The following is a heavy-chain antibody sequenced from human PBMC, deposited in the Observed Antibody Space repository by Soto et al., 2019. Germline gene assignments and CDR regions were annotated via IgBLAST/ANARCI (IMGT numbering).Heavy chain of an antibody. Sequence: QVQLVESGGGLVKPGGSLRLSCAASGFTFSDYYMSWIRQAPGKGLEWVSYISSSSSYTNYADSVKGRFTISRDNAKNSLYLQMNSLRAEDTAVYYCARDSGQDTAMVKSLYYGMDVWGQGTTVTVSS. D-gene: IGHD5-18*01. CDR3: ARDSGQDTAMVKSLYYGMDV. V-gene: IGHV3-11*05. CDR1: GFTFSDYY. CDR2: ISSSSSYT. J-gene: IGHJ6*02.